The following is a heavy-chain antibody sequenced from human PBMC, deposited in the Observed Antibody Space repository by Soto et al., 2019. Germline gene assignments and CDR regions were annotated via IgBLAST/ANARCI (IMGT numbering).Heavy chain of an antibody. J-gene: IGHJ5*02. CDR2: IIPIFGTA. V-gene: IGHV1-69*06. CDR1: GGTFSSYA. D-gene: IGHD2-15*01. CDR3: ASGLWVEKRYCSGGSCYSGTWFHP. Sequence: QVQLVQSGAEVKKPGSSVKVSCKASGGTFSSYAISWVRQAPGQGLEWMGGIIPIFGTANYAQKFQGRVTITADKSTSTAYMELSSLRSEDTAVYYCASGLWVEKRYCSGGSCYSGTWFHPWGQGTLVTVSS.